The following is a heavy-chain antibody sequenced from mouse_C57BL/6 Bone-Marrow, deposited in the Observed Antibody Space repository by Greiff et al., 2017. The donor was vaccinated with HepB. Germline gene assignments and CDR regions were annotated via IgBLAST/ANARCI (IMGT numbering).Heavy chain of an antibody. D-gene: IGHD3-2*02. Sequence: QVQLKQPGAELVKPGASVKMSCKASGYTFTSYWITWVKQRPGQGLEWIGDIYPGSGSTNYNEKFKSKATLTVDTSSSTAYMQLSSLTSDDSAVYYFASPDSSSAWFAYWGQGTLVTVSA. CDR3: ASPDSSSAWFAY. V-gene: IGHV1-55*01. CDR1: GYTFTSYW. J-gene: IGHJ3*01. CDR2: IYPGSGST.